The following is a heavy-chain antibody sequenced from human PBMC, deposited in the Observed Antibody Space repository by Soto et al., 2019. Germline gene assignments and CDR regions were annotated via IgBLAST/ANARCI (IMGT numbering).Heavy chain of an antibody. CDR1: GFTFSDHY. V-gene: IGHV3-72*01. CDR2: TRNKANSYTT. Sequence: EVQLVESGRGLVQPGGSLRLSCAASGFTFSDHYMDWVRQTPGKGLEWVGRTRNKANSYTTEYAASVKGRFTISRDDSKNSLYLQMNSLKTEDTAVYYCARPPYDSSGYYPNWGQGTLVTVSS. D-gene: IGHD3-22*01. J-gene: IGHJ4*02. CDR3: ARPPYDSSGYYPN.